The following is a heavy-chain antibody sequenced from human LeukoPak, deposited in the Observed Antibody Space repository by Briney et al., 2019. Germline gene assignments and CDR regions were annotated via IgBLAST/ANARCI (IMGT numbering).Heavy chain of an antibody. CDR3: ARDAPKLYCSGGSCAEDY. D-gene: IGHD2-15*01. CDR2: ISSSGSTI. V-gene: IGHV3-48*03. J-gene: IGHJ4*02. CDR1: GFTFSSYE. Sequence: GGSLILSCAASGFTFSSYEMNWVRQAPGKGLEWVSYISSSGSTIYYADSVKGRFTISRDNAKNSLYLQMNSLRAEDTAVYYCARDAPKLYCSGGSCAEDYWGQGTLVTVSS.